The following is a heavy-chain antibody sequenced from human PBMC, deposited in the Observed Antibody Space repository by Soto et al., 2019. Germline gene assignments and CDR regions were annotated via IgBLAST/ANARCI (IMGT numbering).Heavy chain of an antibody. J-gene: IGHJ6*02. CDR2: INAGNGNT. CDR1: GYTFTSYA. D-gene: IGHD6-6*01. CDR3: ASGQLVRGWGYYGMDV. V-gene: IGHV1-3*01. Sequence: ASVKVSCKASGYTFTSYAMHWVRQAPGQRLEWMGWINAGNGNTKYSQKFQGRVTITRDTSASTAYMELSSLRSEDTAVYYCASGQLVRGWGYYGMDVWGHATTVTVSS.